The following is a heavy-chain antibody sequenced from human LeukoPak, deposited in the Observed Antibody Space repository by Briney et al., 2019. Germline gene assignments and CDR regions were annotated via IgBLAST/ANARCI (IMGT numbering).Heavy chain of an antibody. V-gene: IGHV4-30-4*01. CDR2: IYYSGST. CDR3: ARFTYYYDSSGYSFVAERYYYYGMDV. CDR1: GGSISSGDYY. Sequence: SETLSLTCTVSGGSISSGDYYWSWIRQPPGKGLEWIGYIYYSGSTYYNPSLKSRVTISVDTSKNQFSLKLSSVTAADTAVYYCARFTYYYDSSGYSFVAERYYYYGMDVWGQGTTVTVSS. D-gene: IGHD3-22*01. J-gene: IGHJ6*02.